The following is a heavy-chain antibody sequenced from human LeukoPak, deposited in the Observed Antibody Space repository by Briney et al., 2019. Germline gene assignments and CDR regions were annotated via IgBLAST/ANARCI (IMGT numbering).Heavy chain of an antibody. D-gene: IGHD3-22*01. J-gene: IGHJ4*02. Sequence: PGGSLRLSCAASEFSFSDYYMSWIRQAPGKGLEWVSGISGSGSSTYYADSVKGRFTISRDNSKSYLYLQMNSLRAEDTAVYFCAKDQEGSYFYDTSGSALDFWGQGTLVTVSS. CDR1: EFSFSDYY. CDR2: ISGSGSST. V-gene: IGHV3-23*01. CDR3: AKDQEGSYFYDTSGSALDF.